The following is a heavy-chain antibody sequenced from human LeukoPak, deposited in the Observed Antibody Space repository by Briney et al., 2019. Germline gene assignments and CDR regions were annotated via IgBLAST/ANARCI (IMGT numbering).Heavy chain of an antibody. CDR2: INHSGST. V-gene: IGHV4-39*07. CDR3: ASRGPSAVDTQYWFDP. D-gene: IGHD5-18*01. CDR1: GGSISSSSYY. J-gene: IGHJ5*02. Sequence: ASETLSLTCTVSGGSISSSSYYWGWIRQPPGKGLEWIGEINHSGSTNYNPSLKSRVTISVDTSKNRFSLKLTSVTAADTAVYYCASRGPSAVDTQYWFDPWGQGILVTVSS.